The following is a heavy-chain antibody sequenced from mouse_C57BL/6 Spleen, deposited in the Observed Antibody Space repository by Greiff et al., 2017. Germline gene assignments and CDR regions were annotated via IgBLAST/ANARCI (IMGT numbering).Heavy chain of an antibody. Sequence: QVQLQQSGPELVKPGASVKISCKASGYAFSSSWMNWVKQRPGKGLEWIGRIYPGDGDTNYNGKFKGKATLTADKSSSTAYMQLSSLTSEDSAVYFCARATTVGYFDYRGQGTTLTVSS. J-gene: IGHJ2*01. CDR1: GYAFSSSW. V-gene: IGHV1-82*01. CDR2: IYPGDGDT. D-gene: IGHD1-1*01. CDR3: ARATTVGYFDY.